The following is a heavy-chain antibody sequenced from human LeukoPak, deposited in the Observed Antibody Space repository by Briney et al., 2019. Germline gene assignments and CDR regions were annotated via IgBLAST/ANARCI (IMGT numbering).Heavy chain of an antibody. CDR2: ISGSGGST. J-gene: IGHJ4*02. CDR1: GFTFSTYA. CDR3: AKPSRGNSGSSY. Sequence: GGSLRLSCAASGFTFSTYAMSWVRQAPGKGLEWVSVISGSGGSTYYVDSVKGRFTISRDNSKNTLYLQMNSLRAEDTAIYYCAKPSRGNSGSSYWGQGTLVTVSS. D-gene: IGHD1-26*01. V-gene: IGHV3-23*01.